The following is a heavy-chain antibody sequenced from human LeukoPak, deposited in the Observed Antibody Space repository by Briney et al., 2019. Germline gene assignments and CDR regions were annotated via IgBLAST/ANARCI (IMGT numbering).Heavy chain of an antibody. Sequence: PSETLSLTCTVSGGSISSSSYYWGWIRQPPGKGLEWIGSIYYSGSATYNPSLNSRVSISLDKSKNQFSLKLRSVTAADTAVYYCARNGPTAAGAFDIWGQGTPVTVSS. CDR2: IYYSGSA. CDR3: ARNGPTAAGAFDI. CDR1: GGSISSSSYY. V-gene: IGHV4-39*07. D-gene: IGHD6-13*01. J-gene: IGHJ3*02.